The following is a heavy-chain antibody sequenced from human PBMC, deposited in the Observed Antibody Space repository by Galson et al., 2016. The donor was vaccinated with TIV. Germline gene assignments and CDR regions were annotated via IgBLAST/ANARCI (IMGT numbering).Heavy chain of an antibody. Sequence: SAKVSCKASGYTFTSYSMHWVRQAPGQGLAWMGIINPSGGSTSYAQKFQGRVTMTRDTSTSTVYMELSSLRSEDPAVYYCARVLEVAGTDYWGQGTLVTVSS. V-gene: IGHV1-46*01. J-gene: IGHJ4*02. CDR2: INPSGGST. CDR3: ARVLEVAGTDY. CDR1: GYTFTSYS. D-gene: IGHD6-19*01.